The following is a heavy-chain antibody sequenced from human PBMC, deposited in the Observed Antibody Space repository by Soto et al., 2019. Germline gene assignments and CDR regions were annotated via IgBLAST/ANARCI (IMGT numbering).Heavy chain of an antibody. CDR2: IYTAGPT. CDR1: GFTVINYY. D-gene: IGHD1-1*01. CDR3: ARGKSRDAYNPLGY. Sequence: WGSLRLSCAASGFTVINYYIIFFGHSPVRGRQWVSVIYTAGPTYYADSVKGRFTISRDESKNTLYFQMDNLRAEDTATYYCARGKSRDAYNPLGYWGPGTLVTVSS. J-gene: IGHJ4*02. V-gene: IGHV3-53*01.